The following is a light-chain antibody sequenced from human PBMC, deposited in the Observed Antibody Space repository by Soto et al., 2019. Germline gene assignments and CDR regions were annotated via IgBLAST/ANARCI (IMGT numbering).Light chain of an antibody. CDR3: QKYGNSPPLT. CDR1: QSVSSSY. Sequence: EIVLTQSPGTLSLSPGEGATLSCRASQSVSSSYLAWYQQKPGQTPRLLIYGASTRATGIPDRFSGSGSGTDFTLTISRLEAEDFAVYYCQKYGNSPPLTFGGGTKVEMK. J-gene: IGKJ4*01. V-gene: IGKV3-20*01. CDR2: GAS.